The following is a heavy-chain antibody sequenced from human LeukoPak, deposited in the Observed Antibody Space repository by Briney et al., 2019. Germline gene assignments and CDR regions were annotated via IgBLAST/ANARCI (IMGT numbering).Heavy chain of an antibody. V-gene: IGHV3-66*02. D-gene: IGHD5-18*01. CDR3: ARGRGYSYGDY. Sequence: PGGSLRLSCAASGFTVSSNYVSWVRQAPGKGLEWVSVIYSGGSTYYADSVKGRFTISRDNSKNTLYLQMNSLRAEDTAVYYCARGRGYSYGDYWGQGTLVTVSS. J-gene: IGHJ4*02. CDR2: IYSGGST. CDR1: GFTVSSNY.